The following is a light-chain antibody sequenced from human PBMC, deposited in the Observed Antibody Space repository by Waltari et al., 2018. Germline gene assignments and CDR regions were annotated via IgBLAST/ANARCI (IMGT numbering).Light chain of an antibody. Sequence: QSALTQPPSASGSPGQSVTISCTGTGSDVGGYNFVSWYQQHPDKAPKLIIYEVSKRPSGVPVRFSGSKSGNTASLTVSGLQAEDEAEYYCSSYAGSDNLFFGGGTKLTVL. J-gene: IGLJ2*01. CDR2: EVS. CDR3: SSYAGSDNLF. CDR1: GSDVGGYNF. V-gene: IGLV2-8*01.